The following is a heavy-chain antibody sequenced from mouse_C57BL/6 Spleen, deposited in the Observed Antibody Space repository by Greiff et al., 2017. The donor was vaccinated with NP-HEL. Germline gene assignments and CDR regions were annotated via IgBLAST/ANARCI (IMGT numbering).Heavy chain of an antibody. J-gene: IGHJ4*01. CDR1: GYTFTDYN. V-gene: IGHV1-22*01. Sequence: VQLQQSGPELVKPGASVKMSCKASGYTFTDYNMHWVKQSHGKSLEWIGYINPNNGGTSYNQKFKGKATLTVNKSSSTAYMELRSLTSEDSAVYYCARGLRRDYYAMDYWGQGTSVTVSS. CDR3: ARGLRRDYYAMDY. D-gene: IGHD2-4*01. CDR2: INPNNGGT.